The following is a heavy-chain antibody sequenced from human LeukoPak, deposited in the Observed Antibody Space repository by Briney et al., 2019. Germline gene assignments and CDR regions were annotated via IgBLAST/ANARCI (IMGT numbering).Heavy chain of an antibody. D-gene: IGHD1-26*01. CDR3: ARLRLSGGSFSVGWFDP. J-gene: IGHJ5*02. CDR2: IFHSGTT. CDR1: GFTFSSYG. Sequence: RTGGSLRLSCAASGFTFSSYGMHWVRQSPGKGLEWIGEIFHSGTTRYKASLESRVTMLLDKSKNQFSLRLNSVTAADTAVYFCARLRLSGGSFSVGWFDPWGQGIQVTVSS. V-gene: IGHV4-4*01.